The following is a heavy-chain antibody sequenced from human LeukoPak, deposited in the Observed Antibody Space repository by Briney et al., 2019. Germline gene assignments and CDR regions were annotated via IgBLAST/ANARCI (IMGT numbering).Heavy chain of an antibody. J-gene: IGHJ4*02. CDR1: GFTLSTYS. V-gene: IGHV3-48*02. Sequence: GGSLRLSCAASGFTLSTYSMNWVRQAPGKGLEWISYINSDTYSNTIHCADTVKGRFTISRDNAKSSLYLQMNSLRDEDTPVYYCARSRIPSTMPLDNWGQGTLVTVSS. CDR2: INSDTYSNTI. CDR3: ARSRIPSTMPLDN. D-gene: IGHD2-2*01.